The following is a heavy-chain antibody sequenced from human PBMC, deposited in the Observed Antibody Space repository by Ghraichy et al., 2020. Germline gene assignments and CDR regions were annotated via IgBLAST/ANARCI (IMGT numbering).Heavy chain of an antibody. V-gene: IGHV3-30*18. D-gene: IGHD1-1*01. J-gene: IGHJ4*02. CDR2: ISYDGSNK. Sequence: GESLNISCAASGFTFSSYGMHWVRQAPGKGLEWVAVISYDGSNKYYADSVKGRFTISRDNSKNTLYLQMNSLRAEDTAVYYCAKERLRYNWNDVLDYWGQGTLVTVSS. CDR3: AKERLRYNWNDVLDY. CDR1: GFTFSSYG.